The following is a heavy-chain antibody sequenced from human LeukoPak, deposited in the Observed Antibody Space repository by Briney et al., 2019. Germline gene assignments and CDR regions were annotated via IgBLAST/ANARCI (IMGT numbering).Heavy chain of an antibody. CDR3: AKMSYDSSGFDY. CDR2: ISGSGGST. D-gene: IGHD3-22*01. CDR1: GFTFSSYA. J-gene: IGHJ4*02. Sequence: PGGSLRLSCAASGFTFSSYAMSWVRQAPGKGLEWVSAISGSGGSTYYADSVKGRFTISRDNSKNTLYLQMNSPRAEDTAVYYCAKMSYDSSGFDYWGQGTLVTVSS. V-gene: IGHV3-23*01.